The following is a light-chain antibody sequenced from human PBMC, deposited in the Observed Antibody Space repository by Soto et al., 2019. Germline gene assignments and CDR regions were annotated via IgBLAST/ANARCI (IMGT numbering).Light chain of an antibody. Sequence: VMTKCPATLSASQRDSINISYRYIQNVSYNLAWYQQKPGQAPRLLIYDSSARASDVPVRFSGGGTGAEFTLTISNLQTEDFAVYICQQYYKRPPWTFGQGTKV. J-gene: IGKJ1*01. CDR1: QNVSYN. CDR2: DSS. CDR3: QQYYKRPPWT. V-gene: IGKV3D-15*01.